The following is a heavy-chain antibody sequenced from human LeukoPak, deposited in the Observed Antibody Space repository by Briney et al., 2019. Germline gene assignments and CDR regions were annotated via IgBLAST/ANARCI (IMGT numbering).Heavy chain of an antibody. V-gene: IGHV1-2*02. CDR3: ARASRYDIWTGYPY. CDR1: GYTFTGYY. D-gene: IGHD3-9*01. Sequence: ASVKVSCKASGYTFTGYYMHWVRQAPGQGLEWMGWINANSGGTNYAQKFQGRVTMTRDTSISTAYMELSRLRSDDTAVYYCARASRYDIWTGYPYWGQGTLVTVSP. J-gene: IGHJ4*02. CDR2: INANSGGT.